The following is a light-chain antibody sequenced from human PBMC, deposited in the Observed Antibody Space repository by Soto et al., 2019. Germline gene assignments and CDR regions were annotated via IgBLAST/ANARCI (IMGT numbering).Light chain of an antibody. Sequence: EIVLTQSPGTLSLSPGERATLSCRASQSITRNFLAWYQQRPGQAPRLLIFGASSRPTGIPDSFSGSGSGTDFTLTISRLEPEDFAVYYCQQYSVTPRTFGQGTKVEIK. V-gene: IGKV3-20*01. J-gene: IGKJ1*01. CDR3: QQYSVTPRT. CDR1: QSITRNF. CDR2: GAS.